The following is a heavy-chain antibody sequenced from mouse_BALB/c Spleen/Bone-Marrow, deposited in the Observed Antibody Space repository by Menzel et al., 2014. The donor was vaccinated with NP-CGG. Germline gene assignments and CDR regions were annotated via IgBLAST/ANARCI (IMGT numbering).Heavy chain of an antibody. J-gene: IGHJ4*01. CDR3: ARQLRWTDYYAMDY. CDR2: INSNGDTT. V-gene: IGHV5-6-2*01. Sequence: EVKVVESGGSLVKLGGSLKLSCAASGFTFSTYYMSWVRQTPEKRLELVAAINSNGDTTYYPDTVKGRFTISRDNAENTLYLQMSSLKSEDTALYYCARQLRWTDYYAMDYWDQGTSVTVSS. D-gene: IGHD2-12*01. CDR1: GFTFSTYY.